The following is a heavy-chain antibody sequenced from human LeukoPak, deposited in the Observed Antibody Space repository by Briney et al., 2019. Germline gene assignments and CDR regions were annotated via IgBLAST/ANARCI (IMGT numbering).Heavy chain of an antibody. V-gene: IGHV3-23*01. CDR2: ISGSGGAT. D-gene: IGHD4/OR15-4a*01. J-gene: IGHJ4*02. CDR1: GFTFTSYA. Sequence: GGSLRLSCAASGFTFTSYAMSWVRQAPGKGLEWVSAISGSGGATYYADSVKGRLTISRDNSKNTLYLQMNSLRAEDTAVYYCAKGLRGAGHWGQGTLVTVSS. CDR3: AKGLRGAGH.